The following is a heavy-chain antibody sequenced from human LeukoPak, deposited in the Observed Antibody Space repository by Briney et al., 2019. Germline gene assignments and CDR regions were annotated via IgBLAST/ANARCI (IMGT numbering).Heavy chain of an antibody. V-gene: IGHV3-21*01. CDR3: ARGGIITSYAFEI. CDR2: ISSTSNYI. J-gene: IGHJ3*02. Sequence: PGGSLRLSCAASGFTFSTYAISWVRQAPGKGLEWFSCISSTSNYIFYADSVRGRFTISRDNAKNSLYLQMDSLRAEDTAVYYCARGGIITSYAFEIWGQGAMVTVSS. D-gene: IGHD1-26*01. CDR1: GFTFSTYA.